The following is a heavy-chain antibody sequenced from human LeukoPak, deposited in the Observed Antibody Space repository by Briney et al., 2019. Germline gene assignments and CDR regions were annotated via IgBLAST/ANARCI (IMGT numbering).Heavy chain of an antibody. V-gene: IGHV3-23*01. D-gene: IGHD3-22*01. CDR3: AKDSSSYDWGYMDV. J-gene: IGHJ6*03. CDR2: IGGSDGRT. Sequence: GGSLRLSCAASEFTFSTYAMSWVRQAPGKGLEWVSLIGGSDGRTRYADSVKGRFTISRDNSKNTLYLEMNSLRAEDTAVYYCAKDSSSYDWGYMDVWGKGTTVTISS. CDR1: EFTFSTYA.